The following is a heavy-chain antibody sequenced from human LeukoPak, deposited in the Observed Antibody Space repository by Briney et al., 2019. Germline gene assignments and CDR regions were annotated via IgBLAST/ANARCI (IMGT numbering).Heavy chain of an antibody. Sequence: SETLSLTCTVSGGSISSYYWSWIRQPPGKGLEWIGYIYYSGSTNYNPSLKSRVTISVDTSKNQFSLKLSSVTAADTAVYYCARGHFGVVAHFDYWGRGTLVTVSS. CDR1: GGSISSYY. J-gene: IGHJ4*02. V-gene: IGHV4-59*01. CDR2: IYYSGST. CDR3: ARGHFGVVAHFDY. D-gene: IGHD3-3*01.